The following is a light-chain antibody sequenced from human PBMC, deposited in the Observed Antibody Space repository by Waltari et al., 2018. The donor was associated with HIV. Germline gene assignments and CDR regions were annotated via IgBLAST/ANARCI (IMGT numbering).Light chain of an antibody. CDR3: CSYAGRSTLV. V-gene: IGLV2-23*01. CDR1: SSDVGSYNL. CDR2: EGS. Sequence: QSALTQPASVSGSPGQSITISCTGTSSDVGSYNLVSWYQQHPGKAPKLMIYEGSKRPSVVANRLSGSESGNTASLTSSGLQAEDEADYYCCSYAGRSTLVFGGGTKLTGL. J-gene: IGLJ2*01.